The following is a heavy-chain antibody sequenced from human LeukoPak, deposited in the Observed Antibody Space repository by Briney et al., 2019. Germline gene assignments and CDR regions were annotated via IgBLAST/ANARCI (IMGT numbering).Heavy chain of an antibody. CDR3: ARVPVAAAEGLFDP. J-gene: IGHJ5*02. CDR1: GYTFTNYG. CDR2: ISAYNCKT. Sequence: ASVKVSRKASGYTFTNYGISWVRQPPGQGLEWMGWISAYNCKTHYAQKLQGRVIMTTDTSTSSAYMQLRSLRPDGAAVYDCARVPVAAAEGLFDPWGQGTLVTVSS. D-gene: IGHD6-13*01. V-gene: IGHV1-18*01.